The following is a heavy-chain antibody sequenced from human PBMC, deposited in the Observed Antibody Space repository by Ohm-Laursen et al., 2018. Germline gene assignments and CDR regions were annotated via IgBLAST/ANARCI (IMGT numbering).Heavy chain of an antibody. D-gene: IGHD5-12*01. CDR1: GFTYSNYA. CDR2: ISAGGRNT. CDR3: AKEGGDSGYGDI. V-gene: IGHV3-23*01. Sequence: SLRLSCAATGFTYSNYAMSWVRQAPGKGLEWVSGISAGGRNTYYADSVKGRFTISRDNSKNTLYLQMNSLRVEDTAVYYCAKEGGDSGYGDIWGQGTMVTVSS. J-gene: IGHJ3*02.